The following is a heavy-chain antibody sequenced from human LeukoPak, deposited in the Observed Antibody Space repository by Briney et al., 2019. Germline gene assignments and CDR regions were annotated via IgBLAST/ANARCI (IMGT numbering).Heavy chain of an antibody. CDR3: ARVSHYYDSSGYTAENWFDP. CDR2: NIPILGIA. J-gene: IGHJ5*02. Sequence: SVKVSCKASGGTFSSYTISWVRQAPGQGLEWMGRNIPILGIANYAQKFETRVTITADKSTSTAYMELSSLRSEDTAVYYCARVSHYYDSSGYTAENWFDPWGQGTLVTVSS. CDR1: GGTFSSYT. D-gene: IGHD3-22*01. V-gene: IGHV1-69*02.